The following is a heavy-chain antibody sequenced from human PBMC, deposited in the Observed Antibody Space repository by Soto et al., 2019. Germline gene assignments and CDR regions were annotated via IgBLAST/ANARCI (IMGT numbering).Heavy chain of an antibody. CDR1: GGSISSGDYY. J-gene: IGHJ5*02. D-gene: IGHD1-1*01. V-gene: IGHV4-30-4*01. CDR2: IYYSGST. CDR3: ARVREPWTPGRANSNWFDP. Sequence: QVQLQESGPGLVKPSQTLSLTCPVSGGSISSGDYYWSWIRQPPGKGLEWIGYIYYSGSTYYNPSLKSRVTVSVDTSKNPFSLKLSSVTAADTAVYYCARVREPWTPGRANSNWFDPWGQGTLVTVSS.